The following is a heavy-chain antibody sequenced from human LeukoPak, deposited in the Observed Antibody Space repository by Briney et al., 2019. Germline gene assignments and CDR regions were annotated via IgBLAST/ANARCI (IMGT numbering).Heavy chain of an antibody. V-gene: IGHV1-18*04. Sequence: ASAKVSCKASGYTFTSYGISWVRQAPGQGLEWMGWISAYNGNTNYAQKLQGRVTMTTDTSTSTAYMELRSLRSDDTAVYYCAREEPVAGRGYYYGMDVWGKGTTVTVSS. J-gene: IGHJ6*04. CDR3: AREEPVAGRGYYYGMDV. CDR2: ISAYNGNT. CDR1: GYTFTSYG. D-gene: IGHD6-19*01.